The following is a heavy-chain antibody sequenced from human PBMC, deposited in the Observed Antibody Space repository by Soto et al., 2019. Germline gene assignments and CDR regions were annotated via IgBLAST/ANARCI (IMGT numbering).Heavy chain of an antibody. V-gene: IGHV4-61*01. D-gene: IGHD4-4*01. CDR3: ARVWGYSNYSDY. J-gene: IGHJ4*02. CDR1: GGSVSSGSYY. Sequence: QVQLQESGPGLVKPSETLSLTCTVSGGSVSSGSYYWIWIRQPPGKGLEWIGYIYYSGSTNYNPSLYSRVTISVDTSKNQFSLKLSSVTAADTAVYYCARVWGYSNYSDYWGQGTLVTVSS. CDR2: IYYSGST.